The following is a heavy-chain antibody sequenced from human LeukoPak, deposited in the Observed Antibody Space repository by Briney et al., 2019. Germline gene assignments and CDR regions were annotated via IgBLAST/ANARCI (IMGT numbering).Heavy chain of an antibody. D-gene: IGHD3-22*01. J-gene: IGHJ3*02. V-gene: IGHV3-21*01. CDR3: ARDPRDYYDSSYAAGAFDI. CDR2: ISSSSSYI. CDR1: GFTFSSYS. Sequence: GGSLRLSCAASGFTFSSYSMNWVHQAPGKGLEWVSSISSSSSYIYYADSVKGRFTISRDNAKNSLYLQMNSLRAEDTAVYYCARDPRDYYDSSYAAGAFDIWGQGTMVTVSS.